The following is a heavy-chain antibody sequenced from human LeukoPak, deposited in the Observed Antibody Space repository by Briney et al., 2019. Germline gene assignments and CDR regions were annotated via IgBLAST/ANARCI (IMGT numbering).Heavy chain of an antibody. CDR1: GFTLITND. CDR2: LYSEGNK. Sequence: GGSLRLSCAPSGFTLITNDMTWVRQAPGKGREWVSVLYSEGNKKYADSVQGRFTISRDNSKNTLYLQMNSLRAEDTAVYYCAKGPLMRAVTTFDPWGQGTLVTVSS. V-gene: IGHV3-53*01. D-gene: IGHD4-11*01. CDR3: AKGPLMRAVTTFDP. J-gene: IGHJ5*02.